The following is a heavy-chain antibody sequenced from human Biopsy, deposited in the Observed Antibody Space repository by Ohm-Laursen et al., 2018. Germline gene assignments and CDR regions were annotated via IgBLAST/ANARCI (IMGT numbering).Heavy chain of an antibody. J-gene: IGHJ2*01. CDR3: ARRSAANWYFNL. CDR2: IYNTGDT. CDR1: GGSITSYS. V-gene: IGHV4-59*08. Sequence: SETLSLTCAVSGGSITSYSWSWIRQPPGKGLGPIGYIYNTGDTTYNPSLQSRVTISLDTSNNQLSLRLRSVTAADAAVYYCARRSAANWYFNLWGRGTLVTVSS. D-gene: IGHD6-25*01.